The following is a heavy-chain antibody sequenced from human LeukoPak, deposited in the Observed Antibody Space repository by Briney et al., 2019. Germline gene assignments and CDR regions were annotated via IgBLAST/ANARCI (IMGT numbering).Heavy chain of an antibody. CDR2: INPNSGGT. CDR3: ASLYYDSSGYSYDAFDI. D-gene: IGHD3-22*01. CDR1: GYTFTGYY. J-gene: IGHJ3*02. V-gene: IGHV1-2*02. Sequence: ASVKVSCKASGYTFTGYYMHWVRQAPGQGLEWMGWINPNSGGTNYARKFQGRVTMTRDTSISTAYMELSRLRSDDTAVYYCASLYYDSSGYSYDAFDIWGQGTMVTVSS.